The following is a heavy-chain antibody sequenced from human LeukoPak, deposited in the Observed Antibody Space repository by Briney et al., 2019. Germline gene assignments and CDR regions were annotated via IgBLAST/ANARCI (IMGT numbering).Heavy chain of an antibody. D-gene: IGHD6-19*01. CDR1: GGSISSGGYY. J-gene: IGHJ5*02. CDR2: IYTSGST. CDR3: ARGPWLDQPRGGWWFDP. Sequence: PSETLSLTCTVSGGSISSGGYYWSWIRQPAGKGLEWIGRIYTSGSTNYNPSLKSRVTMSVDTSKNQFSLKLSSVTAADTAVYYCARGPWLDQPRGGWWFDPWGQGTLVTVSS. V-gene: IGHV4-61*02.